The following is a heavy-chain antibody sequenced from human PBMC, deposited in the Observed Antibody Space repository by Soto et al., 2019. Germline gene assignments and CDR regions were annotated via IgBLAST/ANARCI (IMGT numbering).Heavy chain of an antibody. Sequence: SETLSLTCIVSGESISSSSYYWGWIRQRPGKGLEWIGSIYYSGRTYYNPSFKSRVTISIDTSKNQFSLKLSSVTATDTAVYYCARQLTTVVTQAYFDHWGQGALVTVSS. D-gene: IGHD2-21*02. J-gene: IGHJ4*02. CDR2: IYYSGRT. CDR3: ARQLTTVVTQAYFDH. CDR1: GESISSSSYY. V-gene: IGHV4-39*01.